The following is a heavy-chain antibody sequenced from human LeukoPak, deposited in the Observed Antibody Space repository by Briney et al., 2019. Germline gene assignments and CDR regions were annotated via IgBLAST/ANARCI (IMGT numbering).Heavy chain of an antibody. CDR2: ISSSSSYI. V-gene: IGHV3-21*01. CDR3: ARDKSVGADAAFDM. D-gene: IGHD1-26*01. Sequence: GGSLRLSCAASGFTFTHAWMSWVRQAPGKGLEWVSSISSSSSYIYYADSVKGRFTISRDNAKNSLYLQMNSLRAEDTAVYYCARDKSVGADAAFDMWGQGTMVTVSS. J-gene: IGHJ3*02. CDR1: GFTFTHAW.